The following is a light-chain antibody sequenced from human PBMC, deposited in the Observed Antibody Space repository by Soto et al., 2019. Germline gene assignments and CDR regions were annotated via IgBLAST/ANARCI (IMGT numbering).Light chain of an antibody. CDR1: QSVSSN. Sequence: EIVMTQSPATLSVSPGERATLSCRASQSVSSNLAWYQQKPGQAPRLLIYGASTRATGIPARFSGSRSGTELTLTISSLQSEDFAVYYCQQYNNWPPYTFGQGNKLEIK. CDR2: GAS. CDR3: QQYNNWPPYT. V-gene: IGKV3-15*01. J-gene: IGKJ2*01.